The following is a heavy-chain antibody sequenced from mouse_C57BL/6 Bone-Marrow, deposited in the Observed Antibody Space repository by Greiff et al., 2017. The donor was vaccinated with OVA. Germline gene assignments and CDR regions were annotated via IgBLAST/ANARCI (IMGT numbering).Heavy chain of an antibody. Sequence: QVQLKESGAELARPGASVKLSCKASGYTFTSYGISWVKQRTGQGLEWIGEIYPRSGNTYYNEKFKGKATLTADKSSSTAYMELRSLTSEDSAVYFCARRGYYDHDRLYFDDWGQGTTLTVSS. CDR1: GYTFTSYG. V-gene: IGHV1-81*01. CDR2: IYPRSGNT. CDR3: ARRGYYDHDRLYFDD. D-gene: IGHD2-4*01. J-gene: IGHJ2*01.